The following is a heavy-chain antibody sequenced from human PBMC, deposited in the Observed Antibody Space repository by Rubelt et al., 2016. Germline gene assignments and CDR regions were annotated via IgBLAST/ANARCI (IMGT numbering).Heavy chain of an antibody. V-gene: IGHV4-34*01. CDR3: ARLWSKQWPFDY. J-gene: IGHJ4*02. D-gene: IGHD6-19*01. Sequence: QAQLQQWGAGLLKPSETLSLTCAVYGGSFSGYYWSWIRQPPGKGLEWIGEINHSGSTNYNPSLKSRVTISVDTSKNQFSLKLGSVAAADTAVYYCARLWSKQWPFDYWGRGTLVTVSS. CDR2: INHSGST. CDR1: GGSFSGYY.